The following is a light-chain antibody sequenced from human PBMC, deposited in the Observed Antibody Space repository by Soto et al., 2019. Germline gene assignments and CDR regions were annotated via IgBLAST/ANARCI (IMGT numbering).Light chain of an antibody. V-gene: IGKV4-1*01. CDR2: WAS. CDR3: HHCFSTPLT. Sequence: DIVMTQSPDSLAVSLGERATINCKSSQSVLYSSNNKNYLAWYQQKPGQPPKLLIYWASTRESGVPHRFSGRGPETDYALHICSQQDEGEAVYDGHHCFSTPLTFGQGNKVEIK. CDR1: QSVLYSSNNKNY. J-gene: IGKJ1*01.